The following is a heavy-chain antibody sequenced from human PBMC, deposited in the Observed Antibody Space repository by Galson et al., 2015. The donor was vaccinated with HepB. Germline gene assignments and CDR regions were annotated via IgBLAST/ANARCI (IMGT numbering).Heavy chain of an antibody. CDR1: GFTFTDHW. Sequence: SLRLSCAASGFTFTDHWMSWVRQTPRKGLEWVTNLNQHGNEKYYADSVKGRFSISRDNAKNSLYLQMNSLIDEDTAVYYCVRVALGGYDFWGQGTTVIVSS. CDR3: VRVALGGYDF. V-gene: IGHV3-7*03. CDR2: LNQHGNEK. D-gene: IGHD3-22*01. J-gene: IGHJ3*01.